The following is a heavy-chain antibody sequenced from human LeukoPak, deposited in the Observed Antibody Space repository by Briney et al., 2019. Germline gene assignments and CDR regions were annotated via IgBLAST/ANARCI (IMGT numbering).Heavy chain of an antibody. V-gene: IGHV4-34*01. J-gene: IGHJ5*02. D-gene: IGHD3-16*02. CDR3: ARGRSSSYTGWFDP. Sequence: SETLSLTCAVYGGSFSGYYWSWIRQPPGKGLEWIGEINHSGSTNYNPSLKSRVTISVDTSKNQFSLKLGSVTAADTAVYYCARGRSSSYTGWFDPWGQGTLVTVSS. CDR1: GGSFSGYY. CDR2: INHSGST.